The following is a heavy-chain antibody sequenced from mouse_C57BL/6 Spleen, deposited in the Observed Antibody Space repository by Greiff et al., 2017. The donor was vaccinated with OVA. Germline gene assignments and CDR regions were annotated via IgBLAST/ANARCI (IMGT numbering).Heavy chain of an antibody. CDR3: TTLLRHRVFAY. CDR2: IDPENGDT. Sequence: VQLQQSGAELVRPGASVKLSCTASGFNIKDDYMHWVKQRPEQGLEWIGWIDPENGDTEYASKFQGKATITADTSSNTAYLQLSSLTSEDTAVYYCTTLLRHRVFAYWGQGTLVTVSA. V-gene: IGHV14-4*01. CDR1: GFNIKDDY. J-gene: IGHJ3*01. D-gene: IGHD1-2*01.